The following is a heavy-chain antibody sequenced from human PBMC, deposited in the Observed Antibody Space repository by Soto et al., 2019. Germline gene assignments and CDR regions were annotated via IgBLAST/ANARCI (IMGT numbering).Heavy chain of an antibody. Sequence: AGGSLRLSCAASGFTFSSYAMHWVRQAPGKGLEWVAVISSDGSNKYYADSVKGRFTISRDNAKNSLYLQMNSLRAEDTAVYYCARDNRLAVAGKYYYAIDVWGQGTTVTVSS. CDR3: ARDNRLAVAGKYYYAIDV. CDR1: GFTFSSYA. CDR2: ISSDGSNK. J-gene: IGHJ6*02. V-gene: IGHV3-30-3*01. D-gene: IGHD6-19*01.